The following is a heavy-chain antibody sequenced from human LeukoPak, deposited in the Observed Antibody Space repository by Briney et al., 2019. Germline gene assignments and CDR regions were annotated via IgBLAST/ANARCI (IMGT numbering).Heavy chain of an antibody. Sequence: SETLSLTCAVYGGSFSSYYWSWIRQPPGKGLEWIGEINHSGSTNYNPSLKSRVTISVDTSKNQFSLKLSSVTAADTAVYYCARVWGYYYYYMDVWGKGTTVTVSS. D-gene: IGHD7-27*01. J-gene: IGHJ6*03. CDR1: GGSFSSYY. CDR2: INHSGST. V-gene: IGHV4-34*01. CDR3: ARVWGYYYYYMDV.